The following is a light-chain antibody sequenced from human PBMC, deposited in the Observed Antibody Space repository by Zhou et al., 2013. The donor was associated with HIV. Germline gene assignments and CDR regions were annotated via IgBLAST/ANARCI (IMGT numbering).Light chain of an antibody. J-gene: IGLJ1*01. V-gene: IGLV1-40*01. CDR3: QSFDSSLGAYV. CDR2: GNT. CDR1: ASNVGAGFD. Sequence: QSVITQPPSVSGAPGQRVTISCTGSASNVGAGFDVHWYQQLPGTAPKLLIFGNTNRPSGVPDRFSGSKSGTSASLAITGLQTEDGGDYFCQSFDSSLGAYVFGTGTYVTVL.